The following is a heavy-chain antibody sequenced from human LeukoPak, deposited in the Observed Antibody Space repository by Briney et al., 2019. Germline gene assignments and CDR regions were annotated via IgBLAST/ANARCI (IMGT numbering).Heavy chain of an antibody. CDR3: ARGNSRYVDY. D-gene: IGHD2/OR15-2a*01. CDR2: ISAYNGNT. CDR1: GYTFNSYG. J-gene: IGHJ4*02. V-gene: IGHV1-18*04. Sequence: GASVKVSCKASGYTFNSYGISWVRQAPGQGLEWMGWISAYNGNTNYAQKLQGRVTMTPDTSTSTAYMELRSLRSDDRAVYYCARGNSRYVDYWGQGTLVSVSS.